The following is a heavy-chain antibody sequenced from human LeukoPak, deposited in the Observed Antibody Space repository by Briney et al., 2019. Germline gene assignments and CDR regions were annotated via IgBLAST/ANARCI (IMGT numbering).Heavy chain of an antibody. D-gene: IGHD2-2*01. CDR1: GYTLTELS. CDR3: VCCSSTICYGGYYFDY. CDR2: FDPEDGET. J-gene: IGHJ4*01. V-gene: IGHV1-24*01. Sequence: ASVKVSCKVSGYTLTELSMHWVRQAPGKGLERMGGFDPEDGETIYAQKFQGRVTMTEDTSTDTAYMELSSLRSEDTAVYYCVCCSSTICYGGYYFDYWGHGTLVTVFS.